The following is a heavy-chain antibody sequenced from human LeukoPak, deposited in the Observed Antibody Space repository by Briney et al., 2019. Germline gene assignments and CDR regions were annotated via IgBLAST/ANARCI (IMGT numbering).Heavy chain of an antibody. CDR2: MNPNSGNT. CDR3: ARGVKSLPDY. V-gene: IGHV1-8*03. J-gene: IGHJ4*02. D-gene: IGHD2-15*01. Sequence: ASVKVSCKASGYTFTTYHINWVRQATGQGLEWMGWMNPNSGNTGYAQKFQGRVTITRNTSISTAYMELSSLRSEDTAVYYCARGVKSLPDYWGQGTLVTVSS. CDR1: GYTFTTYH.